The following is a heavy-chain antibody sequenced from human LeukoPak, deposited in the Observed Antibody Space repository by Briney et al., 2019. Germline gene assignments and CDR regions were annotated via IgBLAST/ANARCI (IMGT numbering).Heavy chain of an antibody. J-gene: IGHJ4*02. D-gene: IGHD3-22*01. CDR1: GFLFSSYT. CDR2: IRYDGSNK. CDR3: ASSYYYDSSGYYFDY. Sequence: GGSLRLSCATSGFLFSSYTMHWVRQAPGKGLEWVAFIRYDGSNKYYADSVKGRFTISRDNSKNTLYLQMNSLRAEDTAVYYCASSYYYDSSGYYFDYWGQGTLVTVSS. V-gene: IGHV3-30*02.